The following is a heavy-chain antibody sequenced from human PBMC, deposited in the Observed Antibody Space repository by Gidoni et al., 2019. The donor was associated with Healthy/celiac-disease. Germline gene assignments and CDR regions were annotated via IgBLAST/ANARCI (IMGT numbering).Heavy chain of an antibody. D-gene: IGHD4-17*01. V-gene: IGHV3-23*01. CDR3: AKFLHAVTTGVAGDY. CDR1: GFTSSSYA. Sequence: EVQLLESGGGLVQPGGSLRLSCPPSGFTSSSYAMSWVRQAPGKGLEWVSAISGSGGSTYYADSVKGRFTISRDNSKNTLYLQMNSLRAEDTAVYYCAKFLHAVTTGVAGDYWGQGTLVTVSS. J-gene: IGHJ4*02. CDR2: ISGSGGST.